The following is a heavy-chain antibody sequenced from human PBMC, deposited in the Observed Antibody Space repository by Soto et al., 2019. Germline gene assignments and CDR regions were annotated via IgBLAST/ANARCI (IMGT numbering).Heavy chain of an antibody. CDR2: ISAYNGNT. D-gene: IGHD3-16*02. V-gene: IGHV1-18*04. Sequence: QVQLVQSGAEVKKPGASVKVSCKASGYTFTSYGISWVRQAPGQGLEWMGWISAYNGNTNYAQKLQGRVTMTTDTSTSTAYMELRSLRSDDTTVYYCARDGFRDTFGGVIATGFDYWGQGTLVTVSS. CDR1: GYTFTSYG. CDR3: ARDGFRDTFGGVIATGFDY. J-gene: IGHJ4*02.